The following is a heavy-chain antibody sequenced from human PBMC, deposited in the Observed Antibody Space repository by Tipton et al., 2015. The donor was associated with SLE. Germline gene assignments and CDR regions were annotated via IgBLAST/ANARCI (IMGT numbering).Heavy chain of an antibody. D-gene: IGHD6-6*01. CDR3: ASSIAGVYYFDY. Sequence: QSGAEVKKPGASVQVSCKASGFTFISYGISWVRQAPGQGLQWMGWISTFNGNRNYAQKLQGRVSMTTDTSTSTAYMELRSLRSDDTAVYYCASSIAGVYYFDYWGQGTLVTVSS. J-gene: IGHJ4*02. CDR1: GFTFISYG. V-gene: IGHV1-18*01. CDR2: ISTFNGNR.